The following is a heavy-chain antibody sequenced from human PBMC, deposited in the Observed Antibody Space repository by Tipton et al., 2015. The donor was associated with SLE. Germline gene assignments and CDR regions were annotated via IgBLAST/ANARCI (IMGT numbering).Heavy chain of an antibody. V-gene: IGHV3-30*02. Sequence: GSLRLSCAASGFTFSNFGMHWVRQAPGKGLEWVAFIWYDGISKYYADSMKGRFTISRDNSKNTLYLQLNSVRVGDTAVYHCAKALGGGSLPIDFWGQGTLVTVSS. D-gene: IGHD2-15*01. J-gene: IGHJ4*02. CDR1: GFTFSNFG. CDR2: IWYDGISK. CDR3: AKALGGGSLPIDF.